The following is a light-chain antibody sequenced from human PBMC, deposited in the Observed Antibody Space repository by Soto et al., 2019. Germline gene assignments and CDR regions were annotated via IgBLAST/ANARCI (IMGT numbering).Light chain of an antibody. Sequence: EIGVTQAPGILPLSPEVRATLSCRASQSVDSGYLAWYQQKPGQAPRHLLYGASNRSTDIPVMFSGSGSGTDFTLTINRLEPEYFAVYYCQRYGSSPYTFGQGTKLEIK. CDR3: QRYGSSPYT. J-gene: IGKJ2*01. V-gene: IGKV3-20*01. CDR1: QSVDSGY. CDR2: GAS.